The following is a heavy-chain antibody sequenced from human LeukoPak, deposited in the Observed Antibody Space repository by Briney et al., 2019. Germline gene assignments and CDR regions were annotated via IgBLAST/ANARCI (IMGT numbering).Heavy chain of an antibody. V-gene: IGHV4-61*08. J-gene: IGHJ4*02. Sequence: SSETLSLTCTVSIGSVNSGVYYWGWIRQPPGKGLEWIGYIYYSGSTNYNPSLKSRVTISVDTSKNQFSLKLSSVTAADTAVYYCARARHDNYGYADLDYWGQGTLVTVSS. CDR2: IYYSGST. CDR3: ARARHDNYGYADLDY. D-gene: IGHD5-18*01. CDR1: IGSVNSGVYY.